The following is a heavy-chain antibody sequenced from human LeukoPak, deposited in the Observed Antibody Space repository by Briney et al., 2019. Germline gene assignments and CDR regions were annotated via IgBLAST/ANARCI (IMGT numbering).Heavy chain of an antibody. CDR1: GFTFSSYS. Sequence: GGSLRLSCAASGFTFSSYSMNWVRQAPGRGLEWVSSISSSSSYIYYADSVKGRFTISRDNAKNSLYLQMNSLRAGDTAVYYCAREAGQVVPAANHLFDPWGQGTLVTVSS. CDR3: AREAGQVVPAANHLFDP. V-gene: IGHV3-21*01. J-gene: IGHJ5*02. D-gene: IGHD2-2*01. CDR2: ISSSSSYI.